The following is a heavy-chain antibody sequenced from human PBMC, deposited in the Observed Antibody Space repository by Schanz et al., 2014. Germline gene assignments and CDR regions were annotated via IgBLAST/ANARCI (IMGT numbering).Heavy chain of an antibody. CDR1: GLNFDYYA. J-gene: IGHJ4*02. Sequence: VQLVESGGGVVQLGRSLRLSCATSGLNFDYYAMTWVRQAPGKGLEWVSNISPTGSSTYYADSVKGRFTISRDNSKNTLYLQMNSLRAEDTAIYFCAKDAAYYDSVIFPDHWGQGTLXTVSS. V-gene: IGHV3-23*04. CDR3: AKDAAYYDSVIFPDH. D-gene: IGHD3-22*01. CDR2: ISPTGSST.